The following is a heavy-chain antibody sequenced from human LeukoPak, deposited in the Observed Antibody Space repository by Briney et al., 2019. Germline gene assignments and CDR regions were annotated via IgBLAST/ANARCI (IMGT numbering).Heavy chain of an antibody. V-gene: IGHV3-48*04. J-gene: IGHJ4*02. D-gene: IGHD2-2*01. CDR1: GFTFSSYS. CDR2: ISSSSTI. CDR3: ARAVVPAAIGLGYFDY. Sequence: GGSLRLSCAASGFTFSSYSMNWVRQAPGKGLEWVSYISSSSTIYYADSVKGRFTISRDNAKNSLYLQMNSLRAEDTAVYYCARAVVPAAIGLGYFDYWGQGTLVTVSS.